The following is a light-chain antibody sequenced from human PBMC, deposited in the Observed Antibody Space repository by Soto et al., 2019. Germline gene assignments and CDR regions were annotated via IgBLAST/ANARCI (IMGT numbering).Light chain of an antibody. V-gene: IGKV3-20*01. CDR1: QSVSSSY. CDR2: GAS. CDR3: RQSGT. Sequence: EIVLTQSPGTLSLSPGERATLSCRASQSVSSSYLAWYQQKPGQAPRLLIYGASSRATGIPDRFSGSGSGTDFTLTISRLEPEDFAVYYCRQSGTFGQGTKVDIK. J-gene: IGKJ1*01.